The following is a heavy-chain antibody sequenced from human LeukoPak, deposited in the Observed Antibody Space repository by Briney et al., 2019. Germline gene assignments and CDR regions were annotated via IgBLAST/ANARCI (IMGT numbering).Heavy chain of an antibody. Sequence: LRLSCAASGFTFDDYAMHWVRQAPGKGLEWVSGISWNSGSIGYADSVKGRFTISRDNAKNSLYLQMNSLRAEDTAVYYCVRDDDRPDNGLDYWGQGTLVTVSS. V-gene: IGHV3-9*01. D-gene: IGHD3-22*01. CDR3: VRDDDRPDNGLDY. CDR2: ISWNSGSI. J-gene: IGHJ4*02. CDR1: GFTFDDYA.